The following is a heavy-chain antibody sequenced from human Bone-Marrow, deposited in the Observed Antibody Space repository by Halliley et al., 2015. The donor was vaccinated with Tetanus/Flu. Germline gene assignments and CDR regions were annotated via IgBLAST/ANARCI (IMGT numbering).Heavy chain of an antibody. CDR2: ISAGGVGA. D-gene: IGHD1-1*01. V-gene: IGHV3-23*01. Sequence: VSAISAGGVGATYADSVKGRFSVSRDDSRNTLYLHMNSLRPEDTAVYFCAKPRTTTKPFDAYDVWGQGTMVTVSS. J-gene: IGHJ3*01. CDR3: AKPRTTTKPFDAYDV.